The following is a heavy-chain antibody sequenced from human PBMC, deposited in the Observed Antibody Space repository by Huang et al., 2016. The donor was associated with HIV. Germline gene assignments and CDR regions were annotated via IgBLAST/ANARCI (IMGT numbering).Heavy chain of an antibody. CDR3: ATSTPDVGAGVLRSAFDI. Sequence: QVPLVESGAELKKPGASVRVSCKVSGYTVSELSLHWVRQAPEKGLEWMGGFDPEEGETIYAQGLQGRVTMTEETATDTAYRKLSSLRPEDTAVYYCATSTPDVGAGVLRSAFDIWGQGTMVTVSS. J-gene: IGHJ3*02. V-gene: IGHV1-24*01. CDR1: GYTVSELS. D-gene: IGHD2-15*01. CDR2: FDPEEGET.